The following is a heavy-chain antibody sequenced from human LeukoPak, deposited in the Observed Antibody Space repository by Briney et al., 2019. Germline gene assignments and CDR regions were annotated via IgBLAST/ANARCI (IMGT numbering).Heavy chain of an antibody. CDR2: IRYDGSNK. D-gene: IGHD3-3*01. Sequence: GRSLRLSCAASGFTFSSYAMHWVRQAPGKGLEWVAFIRYDGSNKYYADSVKGRFTISRDNSKNTLYLQMNSLRAEDTAVYYCAKDRSRFLEWLFPDYWGQGTLVTVSS. CDR1: GFTFSSYA. V-gene: IGHV3-30*02. J-gene: IGHJ4*02. CDR3: AKDRSRFLEWLFPDY.